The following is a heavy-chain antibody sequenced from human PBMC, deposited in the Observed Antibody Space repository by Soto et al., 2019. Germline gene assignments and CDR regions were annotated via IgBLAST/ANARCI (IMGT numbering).Heavy chain of an antibody. J-gene: IGHJ4*02. CDR1: GYSFTSYW. CDR2: IDPSDSYT. CDR3: ARLPGGAGATNDY. V-gene: IGHV5-10-1*01. Sequence: XESLKISCKGSGYSFTSYWLSWVRQMPGKGLDWMGSIDPSDSYTNYSPSFQGHVTISADKSISTAYLQWSSLKASDTAMYYCARLPGGAGATNDYWGQGTLVTVSS. D-gene: IGHD1-26*01.